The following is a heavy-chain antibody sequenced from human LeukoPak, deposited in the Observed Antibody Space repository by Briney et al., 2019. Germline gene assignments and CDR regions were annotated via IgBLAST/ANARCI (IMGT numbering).Heavy chain of an antibody. D-gene: IGHD3-3*01. V-gene: IGHV3-53*01. CDR3: ARGSVYDFWSGYPYYFDY. J-gene: IGHJ4*02. CDR2: IYGGGST. Sequence: GGSLRLSCAASGFTVSSNYMSWVRQAPGKGLEWVSVIYGGGSTYYADSVKGRFTISRDNSKNTLYLQMNSLRAEDTAVYYCARGSVYDFWSGYPYYFDYWGQGTLVTVSS. CDR1: GFTVSSNY.